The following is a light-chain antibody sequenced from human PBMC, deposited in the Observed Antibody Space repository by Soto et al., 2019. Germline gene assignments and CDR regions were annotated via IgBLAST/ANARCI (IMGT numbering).Light chain of an antibody. CDR1: SSNIGAGYD. J-gene: IGLJ3*02. CDR2: DNN. V-gene: IGLV1-40*01. CDR3: QSYDSSLSSWV. Sequence: QSVLTQPPSVSGAPGQRVTISCTGSSSNIGAGYDVHWYQQLPGTAPKLLIYDNNNRPSGVPDRFSGSKSGTSASLAITGLQAEDEADYYCQSYDSSLSSWVFGGGNKLTVL.